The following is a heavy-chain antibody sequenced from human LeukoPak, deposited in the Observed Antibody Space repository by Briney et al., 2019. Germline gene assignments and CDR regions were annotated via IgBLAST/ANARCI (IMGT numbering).Heavy chain of an antibody. D-gene: IGHD2-15*01. Sequence: SETLSLTCTVSGDSISSYYWSWIRQPPGKGLDWIGYIYYSGSTNYNPSLKSRVTISVDTSKNQFSLKLSSVTAADTAVYYCARGRSSGGGAYYMDVWGKGTTVTVSS. CDR3: ARGRSSGGGAYYMDV. CDR1: GDSISSYY. CDR2: IYYSGST. V-gene: IGHV4-59*01. J-gene: IGHJ6*03.